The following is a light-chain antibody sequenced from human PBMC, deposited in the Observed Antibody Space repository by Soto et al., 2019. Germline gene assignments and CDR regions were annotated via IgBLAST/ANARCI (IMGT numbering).Light chain of an antibody. J-gene: IGKJ1*01. Sequence: IVMTQSPATLSMSPGERATLSCRASQAISSNLAWYQQKPGQAPRLLIYGASTRATGIPARFSGSGSGTEFTLTISSLQSEDFAVYYCQQYNNWPQTFGQGTKVDIK. CDR3: QQYNNWPQT. V-gene: IGKV3-15*01. CDR1: QAISSN. CDR2: GAS.